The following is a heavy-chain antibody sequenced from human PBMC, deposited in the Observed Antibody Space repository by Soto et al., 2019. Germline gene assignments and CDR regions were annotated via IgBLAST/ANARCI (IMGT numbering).Heavy chain of an antibody. J-gene: IGHJ1*01. Sequence: QVQLVQSGAEVKKPGASVKVSCKASGYSFTSYGISWVRQAPGQGLEWMGWISAYNGNTNYAQKLQGRVTMTTDTSTSTAHMELRSLRSDDTAVYYCARAVDYYDSSGYYTHEYFQHWGQGTLVTVSS. CDR2: ISAYNGNT. CDR3: ARAVDYYDSSGYYTHEYFQH. V-gene: IGHV1-18*01. CDR1: GYSFTSYG. D-gene: IGHD3-22*01.